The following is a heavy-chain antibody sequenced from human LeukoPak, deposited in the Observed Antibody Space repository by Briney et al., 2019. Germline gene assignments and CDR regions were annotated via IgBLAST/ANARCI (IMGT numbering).Heavy chain of an antibody. CDR3: ARDRYGDGFAHVHY. CDR2: ITPSGGT. CDR1: GYTFTIYA. V-gene: IGHV1-2*02. D-gene: IGHD5-24*01. Sequence: ASVKVSCKASGYTFTIYAMHWVRQAPGQGLEWMGWITPSGGTNYPQKFQGRVAITRDTSITTAYMDLSRLTSDDTAVYYCARDRYGDGFAHVHYWGQGALVTVSS. J-gene: IGHJ4*02.